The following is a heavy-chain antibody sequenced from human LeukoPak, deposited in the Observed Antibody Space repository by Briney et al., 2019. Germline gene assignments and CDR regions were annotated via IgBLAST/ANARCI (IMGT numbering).Heavy chain of an antibody. D-gene: IGHD3-3*01. CDR1: GGTFSIYA. J-gene: IGHJ5*02. Sequence: GASVKVSCTASGGTFSIYAISWVRQAPGQGLEWMGGTIPIFGTANYAQKLQGRVTMTTDTSTSTAYMELRSLRSDDTAVYYCARDLHITIFGVVIGHNWFDPWGQGTLVTVSS. CDR2: TIPIFGTA. CDR3: ARDLHITIFGVVIGHNWFDP. V-gene: IGHV1-69*05.